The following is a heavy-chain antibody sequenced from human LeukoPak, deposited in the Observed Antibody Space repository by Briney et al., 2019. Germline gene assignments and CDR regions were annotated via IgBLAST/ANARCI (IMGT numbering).Heavy chain of an antibody. CDR3: VKDRGITGTPIDAFDI. Sequence: GGSLRLSCSASGFTFSSYAMHWVRQAPGKGLEYVSAISSNGGSTYYADPVKGRFTISRDNSKNTLYLQMSSLRAEDTAVYYCVKDRGITGTPIDAFDIWGQGTMVTVSS. J-gene: IGHJ3*02. V-gene: IGHV3-64D*09. CDR1: GFTFSSYA. D-gene: IGHD1-7*01. CDR2: ISSNGGST.